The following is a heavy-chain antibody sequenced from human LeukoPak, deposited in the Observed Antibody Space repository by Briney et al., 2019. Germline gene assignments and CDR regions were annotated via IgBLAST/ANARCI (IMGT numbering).Heavy chain of an antibody. CDR2: IYHSGST. Sequence: PSETLSLTCAVSGGSISSGGYSWSWIRQPPGTGLEWIGYIYHSGSTYYNPSLKSRVTISVDRSKNQFSLKLSSVTAADTAVYYCARGHDYGDYEPFDYWGQGTLVTVSS. V-gene: IGHV4-30-2*01. CDR1: GGSISSGGYS. J-gene: IGHJ4*02. D-gene: IGHD4-17*01. CDR3: ARGHDYGDYEPFDY.